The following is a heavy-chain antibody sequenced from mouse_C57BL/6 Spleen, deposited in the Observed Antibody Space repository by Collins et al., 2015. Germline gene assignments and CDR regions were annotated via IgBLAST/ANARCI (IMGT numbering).Heavy chain of an antibody. D-gene: IGHD1-1*01. V-gene: IGHV9-3*01. J-gene: IGHJ3*01. CDR1: GYTFTTYG. CDR2: INTYSGVP. Sequence: QIQLVQSGPELKKPGETVKISCKASGYTFTTYGMSWVKQAPGKGLKWMGWINTYSGVPTYADDFKGRFAFSLETSASTAYLQINNLKNEDTATYFCARRGNYYGSSPWFAYWGQGTLVTVSA. CDR3: ARRGNYYGSSPWFAY.